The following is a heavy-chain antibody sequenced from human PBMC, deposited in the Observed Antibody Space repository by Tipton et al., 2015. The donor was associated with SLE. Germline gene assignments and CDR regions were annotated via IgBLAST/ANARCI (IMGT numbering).Heavy chain of an antibody. J-gene: IGHJ4*02. CDR2: IKQDGSER. Sequence: SLRLSCAASGFTFTTYWMTWVRQAPGKGLEWVANIKQDGSERYYVDSVKGRFTILRDNANSSLYLQMNSLRAEDTAVYYCVRGSAYNIWWGQGTLVTVSS. CDR1: GFTFTTYW. V-gene: IGHV3-7*03. CDR3: VRGSAYNIW. D-gene: IGHD5-18*01.